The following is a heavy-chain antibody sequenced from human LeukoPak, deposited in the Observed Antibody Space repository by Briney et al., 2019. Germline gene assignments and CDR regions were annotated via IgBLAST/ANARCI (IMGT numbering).Heavy chain of an antibody. CDR2: IYTSGST. CDR3: ARDRTHYSSDY. Sequence: SETLSLTCTVSGGSISSGSYYWSWIRQPAGKGLEWIGRIYTSGSTNYNPSLKSRVTISVDTSKNQFSLKLSSVTAADTAVYYCARDRTHYSSDYWGQGTLVTVSS. V-gene: IGHV4-61*02. D-gene: IGHD2-21*01. J-gene: IGHJ4*02. CDR1: GGSISSGSYY.